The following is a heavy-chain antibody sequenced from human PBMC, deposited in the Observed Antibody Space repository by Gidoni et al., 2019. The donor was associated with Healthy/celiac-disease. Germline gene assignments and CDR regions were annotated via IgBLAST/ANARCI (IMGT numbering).Heavy chain of an antibody. J-gene: IGHJ3*02. CDR2: ISGSGGST. CDR3: AKEPKDIVVVVATDAFDI. CDR1: GFTFSSYA. V-gene: IGHV3-23*01. Sequence: EVQLLESGGGLVQPGGSLRLSCAASGFTFSSYAMSWVRQAPGKGLEGVSAISGSGGSTYYADSVKGRFTISRDNSKNTLYLQMNSLRAEDTAVYYCAKEPKDIVVVVATDAFDIWGQGTMVTVSS. D-gene: IGHD2-15*01.